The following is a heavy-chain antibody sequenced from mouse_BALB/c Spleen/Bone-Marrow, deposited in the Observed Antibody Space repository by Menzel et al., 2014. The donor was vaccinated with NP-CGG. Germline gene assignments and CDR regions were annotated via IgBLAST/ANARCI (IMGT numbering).Heavy chain of an antibody. CDR1: GYTFTSYW. J-gene: IGHJ3*01. CDR3: ARTYYDYDWFAY. CDR2: IDPSDSYT. D-gene: IGHD2-4*01. Sequence: VQLQQSGVEFVKPGASVKLSCEASGYTFTSYWMHWVKQRPGQGLEWIGEIDPSDSYTKYNQNFKGKATLTVDKSSSTAYMQLSSLTSEDSAVYYCARTYYDYDWFAYWGQGTLVTVSA. V-gene: IGHV1-69*02.